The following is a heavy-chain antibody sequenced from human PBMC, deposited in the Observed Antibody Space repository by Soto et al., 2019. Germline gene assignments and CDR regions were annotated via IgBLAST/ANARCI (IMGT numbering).Heavy chain of an antibody. D-gene: IGHD3-3*01. J-gene: IGHJ4*02. CDR1: GDSISISSYY. CDR3: ARPSVFGVVQFDY. Sequence: PSETLSLTCTVSGDSISISSYYWGCFRQPPGKGLEWIGSIYYSGSTFYNPSLKSRVTISVDTSKNEFSLKLRSVTAADTAVYYCARPSVFGVVQFDYWGQGILVTVSS. CDR2: IYYSGST. V-gene: IGHV4-39*01.